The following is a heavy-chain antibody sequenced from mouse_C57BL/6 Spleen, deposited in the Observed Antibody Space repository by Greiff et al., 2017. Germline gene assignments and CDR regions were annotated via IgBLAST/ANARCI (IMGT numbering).Heavy chain of an antibody. D-gene: IGHD1-1*01. Sequence: VKLQESGAELVKPGASVKMSCKASGYTFTTYPIEWMKQNHGKSLEWIGNFHPYNDDTKYNEKFKGKATFTVEKSSSTVYLELSRLTSADSAVYYCARWNYYGSSYAYFDVWGTGTTVTVSS. CDR2: FHPYNDDT. CDR3: ARWNYYGSSYAYFDV. CDR1: GYTFTTYP. V-gene: IGHV1-47*01. J-gene: IGHJ1*03.